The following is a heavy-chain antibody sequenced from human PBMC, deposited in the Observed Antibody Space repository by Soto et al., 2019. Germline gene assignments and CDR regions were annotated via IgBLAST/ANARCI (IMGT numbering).Heavy chain of an antibody. D-gene: IGHD2-2*01. CDR1: GFTFSSYS. V-gene: IGHV3-48*01. Sequence: EVQLVESGGGLVQPGGSLRLSCAASGFTFSSYSMNWVRQAPGKGLEWVSYISSSSSTIYYADSVKGRFTISRDNAKNALYLQMNSLRAEDTAVYYCARDDAPLDPLLGYFDYWGQGTLVTVSS. CDR2: ISSSSSTI. CDR3: ARDDAPLDPLLGYFDY. J-gene: IGHJ4*02.